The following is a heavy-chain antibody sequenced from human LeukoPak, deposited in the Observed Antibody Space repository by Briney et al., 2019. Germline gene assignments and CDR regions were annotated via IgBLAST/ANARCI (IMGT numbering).Heavy chain of an antibody. Sequence: GRSLRLSCAASGFTFSSYPMHWVRQAPGKGLEWVAVISHDGSNKYYADSVKGRFTISRDNSKNTLYVQMNSLRPEDTAVYYCARDRGATYYYYAMDVWGQGTTDTVSS. V-gene: IGHV3-30-3*01. CDR3: ARDRGATYYYYAMDV. CDR2: ISHDGSNK. CDR1: GFTFSSYP. J-gene: IGHJ6*02.